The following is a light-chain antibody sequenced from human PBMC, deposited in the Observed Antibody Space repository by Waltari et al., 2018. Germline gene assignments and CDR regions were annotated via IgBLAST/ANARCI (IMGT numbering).Light chain of an antibody. J-gene: IGLJ2*01. Sequence: SALTQPASVSGSPGQSITIPCTGTTSDVGSSNPVSWYQQHPGEVPKLIIYEGNKRPSGVSNRFSGSKSGNTASLTISGLQPEDEADYYCCSYGGASIRIFGGGTKVTVL. CDR1: TSDVGSSNP. CDR3: CSYGGASIRI. V-gene: IGLV2-23*01. CDR2: EGN.